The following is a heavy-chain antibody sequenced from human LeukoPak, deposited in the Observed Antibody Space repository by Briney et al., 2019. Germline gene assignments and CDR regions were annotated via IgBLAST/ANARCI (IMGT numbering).Heavy chain of an antibody. CDR2: ISAYNGNT. V-gene: IGHV1-18*01. CDR1: GYTFTSYG. J-gene: IGHJ4*02. Sequence: ASVKVSCKASGYTFTSYGISWVRQAPGQGLEWVGWISAYNGNTNYAQKLQGRVTMTTDTSTSTAYMELRSLRSDDTAVYYCARVVPSTAAGFNYFDYWGQGTLVTVSS. CDR3: ARVVPSTAAGFNYFDY. D-gene: IGHD6-13*01.